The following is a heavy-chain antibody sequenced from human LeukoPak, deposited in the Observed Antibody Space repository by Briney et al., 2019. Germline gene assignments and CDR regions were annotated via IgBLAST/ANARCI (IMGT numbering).Heavy chain of an antibody. D-gene: IGHD2-2*01. CDR2: IWYDGSNK. CDR3: AKAGVVPAVSRFDP. CDR1: GFTFSSYG. Sequence: GGSLRLSCAASGFTFSSYGMHWVRQAPGKGLEWVAVIWYDGSNKYYADSVKGRFTISRDNSKNTLYLQMNSLRAEDTAVYYCAKAGVVPAVSRFDPWGQGTLVTVSS. V-gene: IGHV3-33*06. J-gene: IGHJ5*02.